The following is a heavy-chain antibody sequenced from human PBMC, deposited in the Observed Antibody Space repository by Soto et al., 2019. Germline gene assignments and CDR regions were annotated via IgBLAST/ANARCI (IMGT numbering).Heavy chain of an antibody. CDR1: GFTFSSYG. J-gene: IGHJ3*02. V-gene: IGHV3-30*18. CDR3: AKDDIWFGETGGGSFDI. CDR2: ISYDGSNK. Sequence: QVQLVESGGGVVQPGRSLRLSCAASGFTFSSYGMHWVRQAPGKGLEWVAVISYDGSNKYYADSVKGRFTISRDNSKNTLYLQMNSLRAEDTAVYYCAKDDIWFGETGGGSFDIWGQGTMVTVSS. D-gene: IGHD3-10*01.